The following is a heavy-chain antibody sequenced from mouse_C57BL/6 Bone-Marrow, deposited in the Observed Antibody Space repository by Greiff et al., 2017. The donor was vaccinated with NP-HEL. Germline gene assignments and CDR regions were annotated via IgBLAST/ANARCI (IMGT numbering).Heavy chain of an antibody. CDR3: ARRNPEAWFAY. CDR1: GYAFTNYL. J-gene: IGHJ3*01. V-gene: IGHV1-54*01. CDR2: INPGSGGT. Sequence: VKLQESGAELVRPGTSVKVSCKASGYAFTNYLIEWVKQRPGQGLEWIGVINPGSGGTNYNEKFKGKATLTADKSSSTAYMQLSSLTSEDSAVYFCARRNPEAWFAYWGQGTLVTVSA.